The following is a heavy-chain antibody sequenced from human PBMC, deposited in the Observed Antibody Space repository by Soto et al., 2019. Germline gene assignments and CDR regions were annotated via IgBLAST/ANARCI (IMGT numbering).Heavy chain of an antibody. CDR1: GYTFTGYY. D-gene: IGHD2-2*01. V-gene: IGHV1-2*02. CDR2: INPQTGGA. CDR3: ARERYQVISDGMDV. J-gene: IGHJ6*02. Sequence: ASVKVSCKASGYTFTGYYIHWVREAPGQGLEWMGWINPQTGGASYAQKFQGRVTLSRDTSINTAYLELSRLTFDDAAVYFCARERYQVISDGMDVWGQGTTVTVSS.